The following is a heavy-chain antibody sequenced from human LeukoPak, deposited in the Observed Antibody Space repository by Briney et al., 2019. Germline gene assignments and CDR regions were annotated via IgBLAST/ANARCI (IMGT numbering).Heavy chain of an antibody. J-gene: IGHJ6*02. CDR1: GFTFTSSA. V-gene: IGHV1-58*02. Sequence: SMKVSCKASGFTFTSSAMQWVRQARGQRLEWIGWIVVGSGNTNYAQKFQERVTITRDMSTSTAYMELSSLRSEDTAVYYCAASVVKWDYYYYGMDVWGQGTTVTVSS. CDR3: AASVVKWDYYYYGMDV. D-gene: IGHD1-26*01. CDR2: IVVGSGNT.